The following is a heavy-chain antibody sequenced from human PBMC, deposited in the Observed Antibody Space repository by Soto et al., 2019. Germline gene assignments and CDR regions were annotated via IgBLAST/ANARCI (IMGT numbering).Heavy chain of an antibody. CDR1: GGSFSDYI. D-gene: IGHD5-18*01. Sequence: QVQLVQSGAEVKKSGSSVKVSCKASGGSFSDYIISWVRQAPGQGLVWMGGIIVFLGTPNYAQKFQDRIIITADESTRTACRELSRLGSGDTAVYYCARELQPREDTSTVGAFKFWGQGTKVTVSS. CDR2: IIVFLGTP. CDR3: ARELQPREDTSTVGAFKF. J-gene: IGHJ3*01. V-gene: IGHV1-69*01.